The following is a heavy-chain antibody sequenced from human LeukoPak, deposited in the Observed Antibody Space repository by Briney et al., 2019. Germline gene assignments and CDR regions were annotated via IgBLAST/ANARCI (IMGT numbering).Heavy chain of an antibody. D-gene: IGHD2-2*02. V-gene: IGHV1-2*02. Sequence: ASVKVSCKASGGTFSSYAISWVRQAPGQGLEWMGWINPNSGGTNYAQKFQGRVTMTRDTSISTAYMELSRLRSDDTAVYYCARGEQLLYDYWGLGNLVTVSS. CDR2: INPNSGGT. J-gene: IGHJ4*02. CDR3: ARGEQLLYDY. CDR1: GGTFSSYA.